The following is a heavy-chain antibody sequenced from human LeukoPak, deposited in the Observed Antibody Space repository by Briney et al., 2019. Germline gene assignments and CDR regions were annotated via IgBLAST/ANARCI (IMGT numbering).Heavy chain of an antibody. Sequence: ASVKVSCKTSGYTFTGYYIHWVRQAPGQGVEWMGWIDPNSGGSNSAQKFQGRVTISTDTSTSTAYMELRRLRTDDTAVYYCARIGRITMVRGGVGSDYCIQGNGITVSS. CDR2: IDPNSGGS. CDR3: ARIGRITMVRGGVGSDY. J-gene: IGHJ4*02. CDR1: GYTFTGYY. D-gene: IGHD3-10*01. V-gene: IGHV1-2*02.